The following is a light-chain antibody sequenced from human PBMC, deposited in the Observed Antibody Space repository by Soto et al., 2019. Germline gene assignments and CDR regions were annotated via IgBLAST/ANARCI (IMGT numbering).Light chain of an antibody. CDR2: SNT. J-gene: IGLJ1*01. CDR1: SSNIGAYYD. V-gene: IGLV1-40*01. Sequence: QSVLTQPASVSGSPGQSITISCTGSSSNIGAYYDVHWYQQVPGTAPKLLIFSNTNRPSGVPERFSGSKSGTSASLAITGLQAEDEADYYCQSYDTSLRDYVFGTGTKVTVL. CDR3: QSYDTSLRDYV.